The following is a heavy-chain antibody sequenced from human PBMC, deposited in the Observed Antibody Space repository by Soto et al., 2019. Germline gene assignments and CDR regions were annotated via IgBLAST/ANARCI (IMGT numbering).Heavy chain of an antibody. J-gene: IGHJ4*02. D-gene: IGHD1-7*01. Sequence: QVQLQESGPGLVRPSGTLSLTCAVSGGSISSTNWWSWVRQTPGGGLEWIAEIHHSGSANYNPSLNRRVNISVDKSKHHFSLKLSSVTAADTAVYHCARYSALAGTYYFVYWGQGTLVTVSS. CDR3: ARYSALAGTYYFVY. V-gene: IGHV4-4*02. CDR2: IHHSGSA. CDR1: GGSISSTNW.